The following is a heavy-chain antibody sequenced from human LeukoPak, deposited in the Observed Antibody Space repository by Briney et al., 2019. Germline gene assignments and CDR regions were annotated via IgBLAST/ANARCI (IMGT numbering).Heavy chain of an antibody. D-gene: IGHD1-26*01. CDR3: ARGGSYLSAFDI. CDR2: IYSGGST. CDR1: GFTVSSNY. V-gene: IGHV3-53*01. J-gene: IGHJ3*02. Sequence: GGSLRLSCAASGFTVSSNYMSWVRQAPGKGLEWVSIIYSGGSTFYADSVKGRFTISRDNSKNTLYLQMNSLRAENTAVYYCARGGSYLSAFDIWGQGTMVTVSS.